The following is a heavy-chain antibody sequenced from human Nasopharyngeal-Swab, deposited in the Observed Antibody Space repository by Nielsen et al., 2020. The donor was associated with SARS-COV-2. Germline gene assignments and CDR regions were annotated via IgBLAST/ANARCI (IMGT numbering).Heavy chain of an antibody. V-gene: IGHV3-48*01. CDR1: GFTFSSYS. J-gene: IGHJ4*02. D-gene: IGHD1-26*01. CDR3: AREKGWVGATLGVLDY. Sequence: GESLKISCAASGFTFSSYSMNWVRQAPGKGLEWVSYISSSSSTIYYADSVKGRFTISRDNAKNSLYLQMNSLRAEDTAVYYCAREKGWVGATLGVLDYWGQGTLVTVSS. CDR2: ISSSSSTI.